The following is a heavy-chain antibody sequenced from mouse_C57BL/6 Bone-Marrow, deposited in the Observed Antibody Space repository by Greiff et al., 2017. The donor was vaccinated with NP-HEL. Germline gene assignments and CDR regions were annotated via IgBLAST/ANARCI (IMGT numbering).Heavy chain of an antibody. J-gene: IGHJ2*01. V-gene: IGHV1-82*01. Sequence: VQLQQSGPELVKPGASVKISCKASGYAFSSSWMNWVKQRPGKGLEWIGRIYPGDGDTNYNGKFKGKATLTAVKSSSTAYMQLSSLTTEDSAVYFCARKDSSYYFDYWGQGTTLTVSS. D-gene: IGHD1-3*01. CDR1: GYAFSSSW. CDR3: ARKDSSYYFDY. CDR2: IYPGDGDT.